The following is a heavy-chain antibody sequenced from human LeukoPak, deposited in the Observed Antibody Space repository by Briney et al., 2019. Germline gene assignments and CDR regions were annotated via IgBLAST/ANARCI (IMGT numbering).Heavy chain of an antibody. CDR2: INTGDIT. D-gene: IGHD3-22*01. CDR1: GFTFDYSA. CDR3: VNGGFTNYYD. V-gene: IGHV3-23*01. Sequence: GGSLRLSCAASGFTFDYSAMTWVRQAPEKGLEWVSTINTGDITFYANSVKGRFTISRGNSKNALFLQMNSLRAEDTAIYYCVNGGFTNYYDWGQGTLVTVSS. J-gene: IGHJ4*02.